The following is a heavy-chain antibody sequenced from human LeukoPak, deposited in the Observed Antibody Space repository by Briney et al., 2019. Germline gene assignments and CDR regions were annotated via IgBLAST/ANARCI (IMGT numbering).Heavy chain of an antibody. CDR2: INYSGST. Sequence: SKTLSLTCTVSSGSISSYYWSWIRQPPGKGLEWIGYINYSGSTNYNPSLKSRVTISVDRSKNQFSLKLTSVTAADTAVYYCARGGYNYSDSWGQGSLVTVSS. D-gene: IGHD5-24*01. V-gene: IGHV4-59*08. CDR1: SGSISSYY. CDR3: ARGGYNYSDS. J-gene: IGHJ4*02.